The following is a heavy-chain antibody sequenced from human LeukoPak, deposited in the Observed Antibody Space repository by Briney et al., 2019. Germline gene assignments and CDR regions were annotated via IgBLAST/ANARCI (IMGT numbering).Heavy chain of an antibody. CDR2: IYYSGST. D-gene: IGHD2-15*01. CDR3: ARGGCSGGSCYYYFDY. V-gene: IGHV4-39*07. CDR1: GGSISSSSYY. Sequence: PSETLSLTCTVSGGSISSSSYYWGWIRQPPGKGLEWIGSIYYSGSTYYNPSLKSRVTISVDTSKNQFSLKLSSVTAADTAVYYCARGGCSGGSCYYYFDYWGQGTLVTVSS. J-gene: IGHJ4*02.